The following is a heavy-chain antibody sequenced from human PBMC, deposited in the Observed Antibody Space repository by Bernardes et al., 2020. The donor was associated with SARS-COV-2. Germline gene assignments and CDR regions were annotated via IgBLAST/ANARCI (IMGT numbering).Heavy chain of an antibody. CDR3: AKDQFRGLLWFGELLLDAFDI. V-gene: IGHV3-30*18. D-gene: IGHD3-10*01. CDR2: ISYDGSNK. Sequence: GGSLRLSCAASGFTFRSYGMHWVRQAPGKGLEWVAVISYDGSNKYYADSVKGRFTISRDNSKNTLYLQMNSLRAEDTAVYYCAKDQFRGLLWFGELLLDAFDIWGQGTIVTVSS. CDR1: GFTFRSYG. J-gene: IGHJ3*02.